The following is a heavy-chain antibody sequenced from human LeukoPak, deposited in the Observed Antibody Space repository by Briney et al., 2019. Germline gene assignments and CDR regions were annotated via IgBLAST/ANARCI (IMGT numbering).Heavy chain of an antibody. CDR2: ICYSGST. CDR1: GGSISGYC. V-gene: IGHV4-59*01. CDR3: ARGGTSYDC. D-gene: IGHD1-26*01. Sequence: PSEALSLTCTVSGGSISGYCWSWIRQPPGKGLEWIAYICYSGSTNYNPSLKSRVSMSVDTSNNQFSLKLNSLTAADTAVYCCARGGTSYDCWGQGTLVTVSS. J-gene: IGHJ4*02.